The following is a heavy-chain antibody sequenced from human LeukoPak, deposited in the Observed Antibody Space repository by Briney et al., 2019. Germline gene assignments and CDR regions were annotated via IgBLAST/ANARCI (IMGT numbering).Heavy chain of an antibody. V-gene: IGHV4-39*07. J-gene: IGHJ3*02. CDR2: IYYSGTT. CDR1: GGSINSPIYY. CDR3: ARDPNWNEDGGPEGAFDI. Sequence: PSETLSLTCTVSGGSINSPIYYWGWIRQPPGMGLEWIGIIYYSGTTHYNPSLKSRLTLSLDTSKNQFSLNLSSVTAADTAVYYCARDPNWNEDGGPEGAFDIWGQGTMVTVSS. D-gene: IGHD1-20*01.